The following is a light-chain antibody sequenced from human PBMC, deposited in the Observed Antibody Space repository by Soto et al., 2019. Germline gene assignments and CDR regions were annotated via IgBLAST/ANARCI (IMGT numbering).Light chain of an antibody. CDR3: QQYHNWPLT. J-gene: IGKJ4*01. CDR2: DAS. Sequence: EIVMTQSPATLSASPGERVTLSCRASQSISSNLAWYQQKPGQSPSLLIYDASTRAAGIPVSFSGSGSGTEFTLTISSLQSEDFAVYFCQQYHNWPLTFGGGTEVEI. V-gene: IGKV3-15*01. CDR1: QSISSN.